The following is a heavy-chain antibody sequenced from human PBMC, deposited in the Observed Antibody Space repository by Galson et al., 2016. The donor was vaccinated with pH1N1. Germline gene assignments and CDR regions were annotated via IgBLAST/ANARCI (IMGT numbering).Heavy chain of an antibody. CDR2: ISAYNGNT. CDR1: GYTFTSYG. J-gene: IGHJ5*02. CDR3: ARVVEWELGHWFDP. V-gene: IGHV1-18*01. D-gene: IGHD1-26*01. Sequence: SVKVSCKASGYTFTSYGINWVRQAPGQGLEWMGWISAYNGNTNYAQKLQGRVTMTTDTTTSTAYMELRSLRSDDTAVYYCARVVEWELGHWFDPWGQGTLVTVSS.